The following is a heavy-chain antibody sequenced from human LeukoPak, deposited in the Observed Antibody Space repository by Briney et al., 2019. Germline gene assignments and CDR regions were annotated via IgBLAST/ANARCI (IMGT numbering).Heavy chain of an antibody. CDR1: GGSISSGGYY. CDR3: ARGGGWSPYYFDY. CDR2: IYYSGGT. Sequence: SQTLSLTCTVSGGSISSGGYYWSWIRQHPGKGLEWIGYIYYSGGTNYNPSLRSRVIISVDTSKNQFSLKLTSVTAADTAVYYCARGGGWSPYYFDYWGQGTLVTVSS. V-gene: IGHV4-31*03. J-gene: IGHJ4*02. D-gene: IGHD6-19*01.